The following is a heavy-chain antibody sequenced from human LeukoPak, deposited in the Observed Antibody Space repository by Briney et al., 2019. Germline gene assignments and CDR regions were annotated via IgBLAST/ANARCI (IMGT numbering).Heavy chain of an antibody. J-gene: IGHJ6*02. V-gene: IGHV3-30*18. CDR2: ISYDGSNK. CDR3: AKDGGERGMDV. D-gene: IGHD1-1*01. CDR1: GFTFSSFG. Sequence: GGSLRLSCAASGFTFSSFGMHWVRQAPGKGLEWVAVISYDGSNKYYADSVKGRFTISRDNSKNTLYLQMNSLRAEDTAVYYCAKDGGERGMDVWGQGTTVTVSS.